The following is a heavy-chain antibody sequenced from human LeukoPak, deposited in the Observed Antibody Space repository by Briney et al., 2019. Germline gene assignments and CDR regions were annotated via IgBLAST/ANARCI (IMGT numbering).Heavy chain of an antibody. V-gene: IGHV1-46*01. J-gene: IGHJ4*02. Sequence: GASVKVSCKASGYTFTGYYIHWVRQAPGQGLEWMGIINPSGGSTSYAQKFQGRVTVTRDTSTSTVHVELSGLRSEDTAVYYCARDQEGFDYWGQGTLVTVSS. CDR2: INPSGGST. CDR1: GYTFTGYY. CDR3: ARDQEGFDY.